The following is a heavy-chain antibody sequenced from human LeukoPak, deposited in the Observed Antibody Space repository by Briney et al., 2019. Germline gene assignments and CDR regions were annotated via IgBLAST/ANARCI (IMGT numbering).Heavy chain of an antibody. Sequence: GGSLRLSCAASGFAFSSYSMNWVRQAPGKGLGWVSAISGSGGSTYYADSVKGRFTISRDNSKNTLYLQMNSLRAEDTAVYYCAKAYSSGWYFFDYWGQGTLVTVSS. CDR2: ISGSGGST. CDR1: GFAFSSYS. D-gene: IGHD6-19*01. J-gene: IGHJ4*02. CDR3: AKAYSSGWYFFDY. V-gene: IGHV3-23*01.